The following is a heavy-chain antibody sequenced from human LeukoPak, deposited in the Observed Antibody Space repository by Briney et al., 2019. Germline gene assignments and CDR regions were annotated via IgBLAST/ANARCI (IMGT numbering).Heavy chain of an antibody. CDR2: IKTKTDGGTT. V-gene: IGHV3-15*01. J-gene: IGHJ4*02. CDR1: GFTVSSDY. Sequence: GGSLRLSCAASGFTVSSDYMSWVRQAPGKGLEWVAQIKTKTDGGTTDHAAPVKGRFTISRDDSQNTLYLQMSSLKTEDTAVYYCTTHRGYSSSPTFDYWGQGTLVTVSS. CDR3: TTHRGYSSSPTFDY. D-gene: IGHD6-13*01.